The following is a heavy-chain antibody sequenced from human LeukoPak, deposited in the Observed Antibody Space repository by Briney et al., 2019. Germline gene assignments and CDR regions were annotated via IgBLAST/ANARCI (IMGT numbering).Heavy chain of an antibody. CDR2: ISGSGGST. Sequence: GGSLRLSCAASGLTFSSYSMNWVRQAPGRGLEWVSAISGSGGSTYYADSVKGRFTISRDNSKNTLYLQMNSLRAEDTAVYYCAKDAVGYCSSTSCYRVVDYWGQGTLVTVSS. D-gene: IGHD2-2*01. V-gene: IGHV3-23*01. J-gene: IGHJ4*02. CDR3: AKDAVGYCSSTSCYRVVDY. CDR1: GLTFSSYS.